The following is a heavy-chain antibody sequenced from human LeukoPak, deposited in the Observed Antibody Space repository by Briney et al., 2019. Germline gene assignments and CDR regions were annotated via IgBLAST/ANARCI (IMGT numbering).Heavy chain of an antibody. J-gene: IGHJ4*02. Sequence: GSLRLSCAASGFTFSSYWMSWVRQAPGKGLEWVANIKQDGSEKYYVDSVKGRFTISRDNAKNSLYLQMNSLRAEDTAVYYCARDPRSIAARSTSGVIDYWGQGTLVTVSS. CDR3: ARDPRSIAARSTSGVIDY. CDR1: GFTFSSYW. CDR2: IKQDGSEK. V-gene: IGHV3-7*03. D-gene: IGHD6-6*01.